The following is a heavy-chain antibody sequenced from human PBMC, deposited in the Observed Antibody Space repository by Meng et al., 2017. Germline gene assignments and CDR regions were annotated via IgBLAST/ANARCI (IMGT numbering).Heavy chain of an antibody. J-gene: IGHJ4*02. D-gene: IGHD3-10*01. CDR1: GFTFGSYW. V-gene: IGHV3-7*01. CDR2: IKQDGSEK. CDR3: ARVGIVTMVRAYYFDY. Sequence: GESLKISCAASGFTFGSYWMSWVRQAPGKGLEWVANIKQDGSEKYYVDSVKGRFTISRDNAKNSLYLQMNSLRAEDTAVYYCARVGIVTMVRAYYFDYWGQGTLVTVSS.